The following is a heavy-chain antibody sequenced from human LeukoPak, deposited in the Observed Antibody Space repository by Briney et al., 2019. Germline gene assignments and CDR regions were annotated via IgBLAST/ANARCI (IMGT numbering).Heavy chain of an antibody. D-gene: IGHD3-10*01. J-gene: IGHJ4*02. V-gene: IGHV3-7*01. Sequence: PGGSLRLSCAASGFTFSSYWMSWVRQAPGKGLEWVANIKEDGSEKYYVDSVKGRFTISRDNAKNSLYLQMNSLRDEDTAVYYCAKDPGAHYYGSGSYRRGSYFDYWGQGTLVTVSS. CDR1: GFTFSSYW. CDR3: AKDPGAHYYGSGSYRRGSYFDY. CDR2: IKEDGSEK.